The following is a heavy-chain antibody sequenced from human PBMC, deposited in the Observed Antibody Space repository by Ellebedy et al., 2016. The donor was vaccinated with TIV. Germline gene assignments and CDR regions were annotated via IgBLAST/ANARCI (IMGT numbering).Heavy chain of an antibody. D-gene: IGHD6-13*01. J-gene: IGHJ3*02. V-gene: IGHV3-7*03. Sequence: GESLKISCAASGFSFSNYAMSWVRQAPGKGLEWVANIKQDGSEKYHVDSVKGRFTISRDNAKNSLYLQMNSLRAEDTAVYYCARAAAGTVGAFDIWGQGTMVTVSS. CDR3: ARAAAGTVGAFDI. CDR1: GFSFSNYA. CDR2: IKQDGSEK.